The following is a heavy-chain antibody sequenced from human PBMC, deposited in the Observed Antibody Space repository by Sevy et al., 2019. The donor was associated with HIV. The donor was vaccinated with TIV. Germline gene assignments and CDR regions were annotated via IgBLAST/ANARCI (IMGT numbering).Heavy chain of an antibody. D-gene: IGHD4-17*01. CDR1: GFSISDYY. Sequence: GGSLRLSCAASGFSISDYYMSWIRQAPGKGPQWISYISSTADSIYYADSVKGRFTISRDNAKNSLYLQMTSLTVEDTALYYCARDHLKDGDLGDYHYYAMDVWGRGTTVTVSS. CDR2: ISSTADSI. CDR3: ARDHLKDGDLGDYHYYAMDV. J-gene: IGHJ6*02. V-gene: IGHV3-11*01.